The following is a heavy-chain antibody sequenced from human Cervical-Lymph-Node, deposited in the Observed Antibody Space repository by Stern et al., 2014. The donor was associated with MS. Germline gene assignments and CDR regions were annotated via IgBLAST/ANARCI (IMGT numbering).Heavy chain of an antibody. CDR2: INAGSGNT. V-gene: IGHV1-3*01. CDR1: GYTFTTYH. CDR3: ARRGSGFIFDY. D-gene: IGHD3-3*01. Sequence: QVQLVQSGAEVKKPGASVKVSCKASGYTFTTYHIHWVRQAPGQRLEWMGWINAGSGNTEYSQRFQGRVTITRDTSASTAYMEMSSLRSEDTAVYYCARRGSGFIFDYWGQGTLVTVSS. J-gene: IGHJ4*02.